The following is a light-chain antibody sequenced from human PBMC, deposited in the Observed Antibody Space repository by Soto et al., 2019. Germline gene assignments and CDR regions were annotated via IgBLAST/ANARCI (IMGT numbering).Light chain of an antibody. Sequence: QSALSQPASMSGSPGQSITISCTGTSSDVGGYNYVSWYRQYPGKAPKLIIYDVNNRPSEVSNRFSGSKSGNTASLTISGLQADDEADYYCSSHSSSSTLVVFGGGTKLTVL. V-gene: IGLV2-14*03. CDR3: SSHSSSSTLVV. CDR1: SSDVGGYNY. CDR2: DVN. J-gene: IGLJ2*01.